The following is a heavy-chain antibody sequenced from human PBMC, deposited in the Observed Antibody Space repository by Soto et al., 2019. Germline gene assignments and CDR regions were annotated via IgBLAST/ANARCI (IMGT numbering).Heavy chain of an antibody. Sequence: GASVKVSCKASGYTFTSYYMHWVRQAPGQGLEWMGIIYPSGGSTNYAQNFQGRVTLTRDTSTRTVFMELSSLRSEDTAVYYCTRGYSGFDPFFDYWGQGTLVTVSS. D-gene: IGHD5-12*01. CDR3: TRGYSGFDPFFDY. V-gene: IGHV1-46*03. CDR1: GYTFTSYY. J-gene: IGHJ4*02. CDR2: IYPSGGST.